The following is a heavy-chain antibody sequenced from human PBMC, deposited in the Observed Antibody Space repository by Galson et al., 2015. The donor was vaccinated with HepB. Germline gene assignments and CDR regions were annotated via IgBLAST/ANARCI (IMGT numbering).Heavy chain of an antibody. V-gene: IGHV3-66*01. J-gene: IGHJ2*01. CDR3: ARVVVVSGWYFDL. CDR1: AFTVSSNY. Sequence: SLRLSCAASAFTVSSNYMSWVRQAPGKGLEWVSIIYSGGSTYYADSVKDRFTISRDSFKNTIHLQMNSLRADDTAVYYCARVVVVSGWYFDLWGRGTLGTVSS. CDR2: IYSGGST. D-gene: IGHD2-15*01.